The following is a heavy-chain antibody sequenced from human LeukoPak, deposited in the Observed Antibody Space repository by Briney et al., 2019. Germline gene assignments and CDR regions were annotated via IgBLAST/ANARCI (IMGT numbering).Heavy chain of an antibody. D-gene: IGHD6-13*01. J-gene: IGHJ4*02. CDR3: VRFGLTSSLDY. Sequence: GESLMISCKISGYRLTDNWIGWVRQVPGKGLEWMGLIYPGGSDTRYSPSFQGQVTFSVDMSISTAYLQLSGLRASDTAIYYCVRFGLTSSLDYWGQGTLVTVSS. CDR2: IYPGGSDT. V-gene: IGHV5-51*01. CDR1: GYRLTDNW.